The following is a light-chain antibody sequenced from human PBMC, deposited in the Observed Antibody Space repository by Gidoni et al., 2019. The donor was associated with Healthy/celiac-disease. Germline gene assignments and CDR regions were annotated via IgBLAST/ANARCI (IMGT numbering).Light chain of an antibody. Sequence: DIQMTQSHSTLSASVGNRSTITCRTSQSISSWLAWYQQKPGKAPKLLISKASSLESGVPSSLSGSGSGTEFTLTISSLQPDDFATYYCQQYNSYSPVWTFGQGTKVEIK. CDR3: QQYNSYSPVWT. J-gene: IGKJ1*01. CDR2: KAS. CDR1: QSISSW. V-gene: IGKV1-5*03.